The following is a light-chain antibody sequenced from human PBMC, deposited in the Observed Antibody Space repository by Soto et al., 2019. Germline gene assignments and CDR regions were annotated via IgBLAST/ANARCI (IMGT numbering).Light chain of an antibody. CDR3: QQLNSYPFT. CDR1: QGISSY. V-gene: IGKV1-9*01. J-gene: IGKJ4*01. CDR2: AAS. Sequence: DIQLTQSPSFLSASVGDRVTLTCRASQGISSYLAWYQQRPGKAPNLLIYAASTLQSGVPSRFSGGESGTEFTLTISSLQPEDFATYYCQQLNSYPFTCGAGTKVEIK.